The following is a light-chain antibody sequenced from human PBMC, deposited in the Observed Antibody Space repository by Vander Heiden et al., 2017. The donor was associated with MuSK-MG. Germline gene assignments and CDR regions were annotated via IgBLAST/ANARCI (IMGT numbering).Light chain of an antibody. J-gene: IGKJ1*01. Sequence: AIQMTQSPSSLSASVGDRVTITCRASQGIRNDLGWYQQKPGSAPKALIYGASSLQSGAPSRFSGSGSGTDFTLTISSLQAEDSATYYCLQQDTYPWTFGEGTKVEIK. CDR2: GAS. CDR1: QGIRND. V-gene: IGKV1-6*01. CDR3: LQQDTYPWT.